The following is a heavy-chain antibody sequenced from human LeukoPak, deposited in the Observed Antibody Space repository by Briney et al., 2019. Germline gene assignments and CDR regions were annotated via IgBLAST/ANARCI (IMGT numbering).Heavy chain of an antibody. CDR3: TTHPYCSSTSCYGDQIGYFQH. Sequence: PGGSLRLSCAASGFTFSNAWMSWVRQAPGKGLEWVGRIKSKTDGGTTDYAAPVKGRFTISRDDSKNTLYLQMNSLRTEDTAVYYCTTHPYCSSTSCYGDQIGYFQHWGQGTLVTVSS. V-gene: IGHV3-15*01. CDR2: IKSKTDGGTT. CDR1: GFTFSNAW. J-gene: IGHJ1*01. D-gene: IGHD2-2*01.